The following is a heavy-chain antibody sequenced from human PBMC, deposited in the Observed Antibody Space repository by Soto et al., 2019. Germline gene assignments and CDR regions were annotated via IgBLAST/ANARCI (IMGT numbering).Heavy chain of an antibody. CDR2: ISWNSGSI. CDR1: GFNFNDYA. CDR3: AKDLLPYYDSSGYYLGLDAFDI. D-gene: IGHD3-22*01. Sequence: SLRLSCAASGFNFNDYAMHWVRPFPGKGLDGVSGISWNSGSICYADSVKGRFTITRDNAKNSLYLQMNSLRAEDTALYYCAKDLLPYYDSSGYYLGLDAFDIWGQVTMVTVSS. J-gene: IGHJ3*02. V-gene: IGHV3-9*01.